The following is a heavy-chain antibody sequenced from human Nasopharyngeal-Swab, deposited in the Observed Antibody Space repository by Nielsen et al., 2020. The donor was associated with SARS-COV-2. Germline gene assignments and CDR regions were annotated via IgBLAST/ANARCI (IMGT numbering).Heavy chain of an antibody. CDR3: AKGGHGYSYGLVDY. D-gene: IGHD5-18*01. Sequence: RSSCAASGFTFDDYAMHWVRQAPGKGLEWVSGISWNSGSIGYADSVKGRFTISRDNAKNSLYLQMNSLRAEDTALYYCAKGGHGYSYGLVDYWGQGTLVTVSS. J-gene: IGHJ4*02. CDR2: ISWNSGSI. CDR1: GFTFDDYA. V-gene: IGHV3-9*01.